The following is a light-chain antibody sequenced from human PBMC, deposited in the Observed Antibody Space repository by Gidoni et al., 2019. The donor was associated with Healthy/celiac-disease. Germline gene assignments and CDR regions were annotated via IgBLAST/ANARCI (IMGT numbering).Light chain of an antibody. Sequence: DIQLTHSPSSLSASVGDRVTITCRASQGISNSLAWYQQKPGKAPKLLLYAASRLESGVPSRFSGSGSGTDYTLTISSLQPEDFATYYCQQYYSTPYTFGQGTKLEIK. CDR3: QQYYSTPYT. CDR1: QGISNS. V-gene: IGKV1-NL1*01. J-gene: IGKJ2*01. CDR2: AAS.